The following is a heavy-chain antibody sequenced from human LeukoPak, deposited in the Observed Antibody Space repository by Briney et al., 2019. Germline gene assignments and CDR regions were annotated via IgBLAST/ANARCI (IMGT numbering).Heavy chain of an antibody. V-gene: IGHV4-61*02. Sequence: SQTLSLTCTVSGGSISSGSYYWSWIRQPAGKGLEWIGRIYTSGSTNYNPSLKSRVTIPVDTSKNQFSLKLSSVTAADTAVYYCALTAAGTHSFDYWGQGTLVTVSS. CDR3: ALTAAGTHSFDY. J-gene: IGHJ4*02. CDR2: IYTSGST. CDR1: GGSISSGSYY. D-gene: IGHD6-13*01.